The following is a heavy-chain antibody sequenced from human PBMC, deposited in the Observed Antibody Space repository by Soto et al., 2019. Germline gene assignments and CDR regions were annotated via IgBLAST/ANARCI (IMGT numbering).Heavy chain of an antibody. CDR1: GGYFNNRQTLNSYP. Sequence: QVQVVQSGAEVKRPGSSVNVSCKASGGYFNNRQTLNSYPISWVRQAPGQGLEWMGGIIPLFGTTNYAQRFQGRVTITADKSTSPTYLELNNVTSDDTAVYYCAKSWGGEIYYCYYAMDVWGQGTTVTVSS. V-gene: IGHV1-69*06. CDR3: AKSWGGEIYYCYYAMDV. CDR2: IIPLFGTT. J-gene: IGHJ6*02. D-gene: IGHD3-16*01.